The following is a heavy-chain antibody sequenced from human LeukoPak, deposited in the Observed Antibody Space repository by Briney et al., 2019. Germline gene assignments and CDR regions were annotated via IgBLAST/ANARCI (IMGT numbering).Heavy chain of an antibody. CDR2: ISYDGSNK. CDR1: GFTFSSYA. Sequence: GGSLRLSCAASGFTFSSYAMHWVRQAPGKGLEWVAVISYDGSNKYYADSVKGRFTISRDNSKNTLYLQMNSLRAEDTAVYYCAREDSPIVVVPAAIGYWFDPWGQGTLVTVSS. CDR3: AREDSPIVVVPAAIGYWFDP. D-gene: IGHD2-2*01. J-gene: IGHJ5*02. V-gene: IGHV3-30-3*01.